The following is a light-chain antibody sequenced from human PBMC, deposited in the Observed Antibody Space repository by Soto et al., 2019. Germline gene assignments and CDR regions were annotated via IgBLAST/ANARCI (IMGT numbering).Light chain of an antibody. CDR2: EVS. J-gene: IGLJ1*01. CDR1: SSDVGGYNY. V-gene: IGLV2-14*01. Sequence: QSVLTQPASVSGSPGQSITISCTGTSSDVGGYNYVSWYQQHPGKAPKLMIYEVSNRPSGVSNRFSGSKSGNTASLTISGLQAEDEADYYCQSYDSSLSVLYVFGTGTKVTVL. CDR3: QSYDSSLSVLYV.